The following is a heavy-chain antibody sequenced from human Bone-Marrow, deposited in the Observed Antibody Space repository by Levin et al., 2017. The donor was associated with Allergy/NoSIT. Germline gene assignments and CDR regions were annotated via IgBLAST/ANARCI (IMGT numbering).Heavy chain of an antibody. D-gene: IGHD3-9*01. CDR2: IYPGDSDT. Sequence: GGSLRLSCKGSGYSFTSYWIGWVRQMPGKGLEWMGIIYPGDSDTRYSPSFQGQVTISADKSISTAYLQWSSLKASDTAMYYCAGHGRTHYDILTGYPVTSPGGNWYFDLWGRGTLVTVSS. J-gene: IGHJ2*01. V-gene: IGHV5-51*01. CDR3: AGHGRTHYDILTGYPVTSPGGNWYFDL. CDR1: GYSFTSYW.